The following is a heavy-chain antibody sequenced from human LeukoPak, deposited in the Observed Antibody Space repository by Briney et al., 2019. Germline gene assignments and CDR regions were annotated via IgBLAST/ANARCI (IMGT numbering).Heavy chain of an antibody. CDR1: GFTFSDYY. CDR3: ARAPSVRYNWFDP. Sequence: GGSLRLSCAASGFTFSDYYMSWIRQAPGKGLEWVSYISSSSSYTNYADSVKGRFTISRDNAKSSLYLQMNSLRAEDTAVYYCARAPSVRYNWFDPWGQGTLVTVSS. J-gene: IGHJ5*02. D-gene: IGHD2-2*01. V-gene: IGHV3-11*06. CDR2: ISSSSSYT.